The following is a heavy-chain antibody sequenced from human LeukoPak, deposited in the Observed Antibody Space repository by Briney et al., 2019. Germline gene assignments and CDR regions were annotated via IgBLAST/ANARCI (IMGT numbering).Heavy chain of an antibody. J-gene: IGHJ4*02. CDR2: IIPIFGTA. CDR1: GGTFSSYA. CDR3: ARGRGEYDYVWESHPFDY. Sequence: SVKVSCKASGGTFSSYAISWVRQAPGQGLEWMGGIIPIFGTANYAQKFQGRVTITADESTSTAYMELSSLRSEDTAVYYCARGRGEYDYVWESHPFDYWGQGTLVTVSS. V-gene: IGHV1-69*01. D-gene: IGHD3-16*01.